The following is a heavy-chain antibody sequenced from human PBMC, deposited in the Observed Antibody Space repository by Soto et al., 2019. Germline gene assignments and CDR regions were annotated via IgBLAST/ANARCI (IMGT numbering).Heavy chain of an antibody. D-gene: IGHD3-3*01. V-gene: IGHV4-30-4*01. CDR2: ISYSGTT. CDR1: GVSISSCDYY. Sequence: PSETLSLTCIVSGVSISSCDYYWSWVRQPPGKGLEWVGHISYSGTTDYSPSLKSRVTISLDTYKNQLSLNLNSVTAADTAVYYSVRALGRRFMEWARFDPWGQGTLVTVSS. J-gene: IGHJ5*02. CDR3: VRALGRRFMEWARFDP.